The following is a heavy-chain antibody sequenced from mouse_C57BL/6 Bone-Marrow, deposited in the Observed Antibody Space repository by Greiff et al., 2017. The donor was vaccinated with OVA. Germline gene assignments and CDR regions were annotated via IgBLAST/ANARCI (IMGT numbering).Heavy chain of an antibody. CDR2: ISSGGSYT. CDR3: ARRAFDY. Sequence: EVQLVESGGDLVKPGGSLKLSCAASGFTFSSYGMTWVRQTPDKRLEWVANISSGGSYTYYPDSVKGRFTISRDNAKNTLYLQMSSQDSEDTPMFYCARRAFDYWGQGTTLSVSS. V-gene: IGHV5-6*01. J-gene: IGHJ2*01. CDR1: GFTFSSYG.